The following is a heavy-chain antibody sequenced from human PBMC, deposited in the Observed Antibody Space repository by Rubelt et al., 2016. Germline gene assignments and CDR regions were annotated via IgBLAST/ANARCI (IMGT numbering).Heavy chain of an antibody. CDR3: ARGWRWLSFSNHGMDV. D-gene: IGHD6-19*01. J-gene: IGHJ6*02. Sequence: QVQLQQWGAGLLKPSETLSLTCAVYGGSFSGYYWSWIRQPPGKGLEWIGEINHSGSTNYNPSLKSRVTISVDTSKNQFPRVLSSVTAADPAVYYCARGWRWLSFSNHGMDVWGQGTTVTVSS. CDR1: GGSFSGYY. CDR2: INHSGST. V-gene: IGHV4-34*01.